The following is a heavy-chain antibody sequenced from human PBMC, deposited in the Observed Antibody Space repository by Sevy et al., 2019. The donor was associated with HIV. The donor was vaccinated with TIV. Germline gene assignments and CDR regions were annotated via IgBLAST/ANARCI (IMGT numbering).Heavy chain of an antibody. D-gene: IGHD2-8*01. J-gene: IGHJ6*02. CDR1: GGSFISDSFY. V-gene: IGHV4-39*01. Sequence: SETLSLTCTVSGGSFISDSFYWGWIRQPPGKGLEWIGSIHYSGTTYYNPSLKSRVTISVDTSQNQFSLKLTSVTAADTAIYYCARPHLPGRMVGLDVWGRGTTVTVSS. CDR2: IHYSGTT. CDR3: ARPHLPGRMVGLDV.